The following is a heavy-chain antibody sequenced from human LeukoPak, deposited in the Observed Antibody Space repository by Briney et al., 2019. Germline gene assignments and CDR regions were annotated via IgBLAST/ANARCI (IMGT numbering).Heavy chain of an antibody. D-gene: IGHD6-19*01. Sequence: ASVKVSCKASGYTFTGYYMHWVRQAPGQGLEWMGWINPNSGGTNYAQKFQGRVTMTRDTSISTAYMELSRLRSDDTAVYYCARGEAVAGTLVYSYCVMDVWGKGTTVTVSS. CDR2: INPNSGGT. V-gene: IGHV1-2*02. CDR3: ARGEAVAGTLVYSYCVMDV. CDR1: GYTFTGYY. J-gene: IGHJ6*03.